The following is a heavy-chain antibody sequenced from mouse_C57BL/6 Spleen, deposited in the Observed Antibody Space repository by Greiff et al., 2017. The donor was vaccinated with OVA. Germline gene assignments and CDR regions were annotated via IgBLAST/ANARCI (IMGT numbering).Heavy chain of an antibody. V-gene: IGHV1-69*01. CDR2: IDPSDSYT. D-gene: IGHD1-1*01. CDR1: GYTFTSYW. J-gene: IGHJ2*01. CDR3: ARYSIYYYGSFDY. Sequence: QVQLKQPGAELVMPGASVKLSCKASGYTFTSYWMHWVKQRPGQGLEWIGEIDPSDSYTNYNQKFKGKSTLTVDKSSSTAYMQLSSLTSEDSAVYYCARYSIYYYGSFDYWGQGTTLTVSS.